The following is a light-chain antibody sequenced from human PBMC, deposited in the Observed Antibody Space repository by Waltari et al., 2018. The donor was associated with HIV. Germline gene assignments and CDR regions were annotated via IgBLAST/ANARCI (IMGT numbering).Light chain of an antibody. Sequence: QSVLTQPLSASGTPALRITSSRSRGCSTIGSNNVNWYQQFAGPAPKLVIYSNNQRPSGVPDRFSGSKSGTSASLAISGLQSEDEAEYYCATWDDSLNGYVFGTGTKVTVL. V-gene: IGLV1-44*01. CDR3: ATWDDSLNGYV. CDR2: SNN. CDR1: CSTIGSNN. J-gene: IGLJ1*01.